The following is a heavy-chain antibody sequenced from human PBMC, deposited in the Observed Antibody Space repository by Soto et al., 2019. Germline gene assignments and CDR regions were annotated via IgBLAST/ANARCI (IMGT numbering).Heavy chain of an antibody. V-gene: IGHV4-59*08. D-gene: IGHD6-13*01. CDR3: VRGGNSRIFDY. CDR2: IYYSGST. J-gene: IGHJ4*02. CDR1: GGSISSYY. Sequence: SETLSLTCTVSGGSISSYYWSWIRQPPGKGLEWIGYIYYSGSTNYNPSLKSRVTISVDTSKNQFSLKLSSVTAADTAVYYCVRGGNSRIFDYWGQGTLVTVSS.